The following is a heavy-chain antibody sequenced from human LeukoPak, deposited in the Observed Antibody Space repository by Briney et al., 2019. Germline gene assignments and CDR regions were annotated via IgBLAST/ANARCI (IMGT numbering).Heavy chain of an antibody. CDR2: INHSGST. CDR1: GGSFSGYY. D-gene: IGHD5-24*01. Sequence: SETLSLTCAVYGGSFSGYYWSWIRQPPGKGLEWIGEINHSGSTNYNPSLKSRVTISVDTSKNQFSLKLSSVTAADTAVYYCARARENDYRGQGTLVTVSS. CDR3: ARARENDY. J-gene: IGHJ4*02. V-gene: IGHV4-34*01.